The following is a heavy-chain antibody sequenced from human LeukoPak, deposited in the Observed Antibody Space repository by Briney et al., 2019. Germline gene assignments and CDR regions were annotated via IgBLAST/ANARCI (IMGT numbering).Heavy chain of an antibody. V-gene: IGHV3-48*04. Sequence: GGSLRLSCAASGFTFSSYSMNWVRQAPGKGLEWVSYISSSSSSTIYYADSVKGRFTISRDNAKNSLYLQMNSLRAEDTAVYYCARVWADDYAAFDIWGQGTMVTVSS. CDR2: ISSSSSSTI. D-gene: IGHD4-17*01. J-gene: IGHJ3*02. CDR3: ARVWADDYAAFDI. CDR1: GFTFSSYS.